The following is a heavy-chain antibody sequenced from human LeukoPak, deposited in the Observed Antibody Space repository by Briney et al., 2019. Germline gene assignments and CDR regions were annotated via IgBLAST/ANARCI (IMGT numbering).Heavy chain of an antibody. CDR1: GFTFSSFT. V-gene: IGHV3-21*01. Sequence: PGGSLRLSCAASGFTFSSFTMNWVRQAPGKGLEWVSSISCSSSYIFYADSVKGRLTISRDNAKNSLYLQMNSLRAEDTAVYYCASLRNHAFDIWGQGTMVTVSS. CDR2: ISCSSSYI. CDR3: ASLRNHAFDI. J-gene: IGHJ3*02.